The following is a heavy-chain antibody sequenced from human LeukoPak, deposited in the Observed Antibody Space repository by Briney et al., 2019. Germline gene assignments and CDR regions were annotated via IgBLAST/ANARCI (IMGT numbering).Heavy chain of an antibody. D-gene: IGHD2-15*01. V-gene: IGHV1-2*04. J-gene: IGHJ3*02. CDR2: INPNSGGT. CDR1: GYTFTGYY. Sequence: ASVKVSCKASGYTFTGYYMHWVRQAPGQGLVWMGWINPNSGGTNYAQKFQGWVTMTRDTSISTAYMELSRLRSDDTAVYYCARDRRYCSGGSCYSDAFDIWGQGTMVTVSS. CDR3: ARDRRYCSGGSCYSDAFDI.